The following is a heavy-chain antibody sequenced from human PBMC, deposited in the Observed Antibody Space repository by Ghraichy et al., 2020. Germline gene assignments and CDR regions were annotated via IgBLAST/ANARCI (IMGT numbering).Heavy chain of an antibody. CDR3: ARATTVGFDP. V-gene: IGHV3-74*03. J-gene: IGHJ5*02. D-gene: IGHD4-23*01. CDR1: GFTFSNYW. Sequence: GESLRLSCGASGFTFSNYWMHWVRQAAGKGLVWVSHIDRDGSTTKYADSVKGRFTISRDNAYNTVYLQMRSLRAEDTAIYYCARATTVGFDPWGQGTLVTVSS. CDR2: IDRDGSTT.